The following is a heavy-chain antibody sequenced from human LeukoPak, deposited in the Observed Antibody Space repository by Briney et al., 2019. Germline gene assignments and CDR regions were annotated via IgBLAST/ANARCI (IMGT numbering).Heavy chain of an antibody. CDR2: INHSGST. CDR3: ARGGSGYYGSGSYYKS. J-gene: IGHJ5*02. Sequence: PSETLSLTCAVSGGSFRGYYWSSIRQPPRKGLEWIGEINHSGSTNYNTSLTSRVTISVDTSKNQFSLRLSSLTAADTAVYYCARGGSGYYGSGSYYKSWGQGTLVTVSS. D-gene: IGHD3-10*01. V-gene: IGHV4-34*01. CDR1: GGSFRGYY.